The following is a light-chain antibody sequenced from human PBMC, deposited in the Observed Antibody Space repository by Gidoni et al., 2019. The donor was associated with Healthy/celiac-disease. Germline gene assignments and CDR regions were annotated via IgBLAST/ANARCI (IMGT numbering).Light chain of an antibody. CDR2: AAS. Sequence: DIQLTQSPPSLAASVGDRVTITCRATQGISNYLAWYQQKPGKVPKLLIYAASTLQSGVPSRFSGSRSGTDITITISSLQPEDVTTYYCQKYNSAPYTFXQXTKLEIK. CDR3: QKYNSAPYT. V-gene: IGKV1-27*01. CDR1: QGISNY. J-gene: IGKJ2*01.